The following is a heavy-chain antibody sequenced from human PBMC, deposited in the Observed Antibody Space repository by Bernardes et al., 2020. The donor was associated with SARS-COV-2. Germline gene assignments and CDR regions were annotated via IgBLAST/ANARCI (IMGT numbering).Heavy chain of an antibody. Sequence: GGSLRLSCAASGFTFSSYGMHWVRQAPGKGLEWVAVISYDGSNKYYADSVKGRFTISRDNSKNTLYLQMNSLRAEDTAVYYCAKSDWDYYGSGSYWDGMDVWGQGTTVTVSS. V-gene: IGHV3-30*18. CDR3: AKSDWDYYGSGSYWDGMDV. CDR2: ISYDGSNK. J-gene: IGHJ6*02. D-gene: IGHD3-10*01. CDR1: GFTFSSYG.